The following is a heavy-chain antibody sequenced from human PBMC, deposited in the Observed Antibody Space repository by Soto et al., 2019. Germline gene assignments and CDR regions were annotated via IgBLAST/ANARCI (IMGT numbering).Heavy chain of an antibody. D-gene: IGHD6-19*01. CDR1: GGTFSSYA. V-gene: IGHV1-69*13. CDR2: IIPIFGTA. J-gene: IGHJ5*02. Sequence: ASVKVSCKASGGTFSSYAISWVRQAPGQGLEWMGGIIPIFGTANYAQKFQGRVTITADESTSTAYMELSSLRSEDTAVYYCARGGFDGKVAVNWFDPWGQGTLVTVSS. CDR3: ARGGFDGKVAVNWFDP.